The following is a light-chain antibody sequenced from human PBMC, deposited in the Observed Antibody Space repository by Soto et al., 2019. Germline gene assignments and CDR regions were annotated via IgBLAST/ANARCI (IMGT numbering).Light chain of an antibody. J-gene: IGKJ1*01. CDR3: LQDHNYPRT. V-gene: IGKV1-6*01. CDR2: GVS. CDR1: QDIRNE. Sequence: AMQITQSPSSLSASVGDRVTITCRASQDIRNELGWYQQKPGKAPKAPIYGVSSLQSGVPSRFSGSGSGTDFTLTISSLQPEDFATYYCLQDHNYPRTFGQGTKVEIK.